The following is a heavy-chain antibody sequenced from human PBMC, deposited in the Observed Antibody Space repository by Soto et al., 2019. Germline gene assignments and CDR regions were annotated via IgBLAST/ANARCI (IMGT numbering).Heavy chain of an antibody. CDR2: ISGSGGST. V-gene: IGHV3-23*01. CDR1: GFTFSSYA. Sequence: GGSLRLSCAASGFTFSSYAMSWVRQAPGKGLEWVSAISGSGGSTYYADSVKGRFTISRDNSKNTLYLQMNSLRAEDTAVYYCAKDVPADGYNSYYFDYWGQGTLVTVSS. J-gene: IGHJ4*02. D-gene: IGHD5-12*01. CDR3: AKDVPADGYNSYYFDY.